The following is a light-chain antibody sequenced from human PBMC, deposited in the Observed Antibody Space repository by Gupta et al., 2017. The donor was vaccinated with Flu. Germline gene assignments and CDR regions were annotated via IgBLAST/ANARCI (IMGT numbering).Light chain of an antibody. J-gene: IGLJ2*01. V-gene: IGLV3-21*02. Sequence: SLVLIQPPSVSVAPGQTARITCGGSNIRLERVHWYQQKPGQAPVLVVYDDTDRPSGIPERFSGSNSGSTATLTINRVEAGDEADYYCQVWDTDSDHAVFGGGTKLTVV. CDR1: NIRLER. CDR2: DDT. CDR3: QVWDTDSDHAV.